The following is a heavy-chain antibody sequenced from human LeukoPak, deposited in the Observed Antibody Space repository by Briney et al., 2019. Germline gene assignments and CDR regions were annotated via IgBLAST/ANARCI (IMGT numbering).Heavy chain of an antibody. Sequence: SETLSLTCTVSGGSIIGSTYYWGWIRQPPGKGLEWIGSAFYSGDTYYKSSLKSRVTISVDTSKNQFSLKLSSVTAADTAVYYRGRLRGAMTTVTSNFDYWGQGTLVTVSS. CDR1: GGSIIGSTYY. CDR3: GRLRGAMTTVTSNFDY. V-gene: IGHV4-39*01. J-gene: IGHJ4*02. CDR2: AFYSGDT. D-gene: IGHD4-17*01.